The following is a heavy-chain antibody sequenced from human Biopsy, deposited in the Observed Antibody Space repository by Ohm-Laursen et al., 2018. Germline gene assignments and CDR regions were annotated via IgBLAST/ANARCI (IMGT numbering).Heavy chain of an antibody. J-gene: IGHJ4*02. CDR3: VRGTGSQYFDY. D-gene: IGHD1-26*01. CDR2: ISGYNGNT. CDR1: GYFFSSYG. Sequence: SVKVSCKPSGYFFSSYGLNWVRQAPGQGLEWMGRISGYNGNTNYAQKFQGRVTMTIDSSASTAYLELRSLRSDDTAFYYCVRGTGSQYFDYWGQGTLVTVSS. V-gene: IGHV1-18*01.